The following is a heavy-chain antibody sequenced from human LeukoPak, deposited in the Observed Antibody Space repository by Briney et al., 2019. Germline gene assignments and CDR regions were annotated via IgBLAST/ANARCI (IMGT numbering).Heavy chain of an antibody. D-gene: IGHD3-16*01. CDR1: GYSFTNYW. J-gene: IGHJ4*02. V-gene: IGHV5-51*01. CDR2: IYLSDSDT. CDR3: ARQGGLRRDFDY. Sequence: LGESLKISCKGSGYSFTNYWIGWVRQMPGKGLEWMGIIYLSDSDTRYSPSFQGQVTISADKSLSTAYLQWSSLKASDTAIYYCARQGGLRRDFDYWGQGTVVTVSA.